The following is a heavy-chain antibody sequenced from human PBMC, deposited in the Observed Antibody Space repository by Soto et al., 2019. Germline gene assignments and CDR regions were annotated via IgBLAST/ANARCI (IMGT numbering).Heavy chain of an antibody. CDR1: GFIFSSHT. J-gene: IGHJ4*02. CDR3: ARGWLRDPWMY. D-gene: IGHD5-12*01. V-gene: IGHV3-21*02. CDR2: ISASSTYI. Sequence: EVQLVESGGGLVKPGGSLRLSCAASGFIFSSHTMNWVRQVPGKGLEWVSSISASSTYIYYADSLKGRFTISRDNVYNSLYLQVSSLRAEDTAVYYCARGWLRDPWMYWGQGTLVTVSS.